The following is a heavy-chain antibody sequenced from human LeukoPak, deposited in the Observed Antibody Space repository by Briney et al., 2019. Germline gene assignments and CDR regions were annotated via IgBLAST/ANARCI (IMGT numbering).Heavy chain of an antibody. J-gene: IGHJ4*02. V-gene: IGHV3-33*01. CDR2: IWYDGSNK. Sequence: RGSLRLSCAASGFTFSSYGMHWVRQAPGKGLEWVAVIWYDGSNKYYADSVKGRFTISRGNSKNTLYLQMNSLRAEDTAVYYCARGDTVGAHDYWGQGTLVTVSS. CDR1: GFTFSSYG. CDR3: ARGDTVGAHDY. D-gene: IGHD1-26*01.